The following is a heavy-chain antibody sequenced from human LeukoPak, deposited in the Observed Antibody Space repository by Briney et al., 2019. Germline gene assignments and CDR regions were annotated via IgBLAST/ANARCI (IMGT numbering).Heavy chain of an antibody. V-gene: IGHV3-53*01. Sequence: GGSLRLSCAASGFTVSSNYMSWVRQAPGKGLEWVSGISWNSGSIGYADSVKGRFTISRDNAKNTLYLQMNSLRAEDTAVYYCARVQRGDTAMVESFDYWGQGTLVTVSS. CDR1: GFTVSSNY. CDR2: ISWNSGSI. D-gene: IGHD5-18*01. J-gene: IGHJ4*02. CDR3: ARVQRGDTAMVESFDY.